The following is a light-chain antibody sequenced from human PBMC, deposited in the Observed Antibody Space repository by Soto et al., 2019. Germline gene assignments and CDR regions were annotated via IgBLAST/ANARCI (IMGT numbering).Light chain of an antibody. CDR2: NNN. CDR1: SSNIGSNT. V-gene: IGLV1-44*01. CDR3: AAWDDSLNGVV. Sequence: QSVLTQPPSASGTPGQRVTISCSGSSSNIGSNTVTWYQQLPGTAPKLLIYNNNQRPSGVPDRFSGSKSGTSASLAISGLQSDDEADYYCAAWDDSLNGVVFGGGTKVTVL. J-gene: IGLJ2*01.